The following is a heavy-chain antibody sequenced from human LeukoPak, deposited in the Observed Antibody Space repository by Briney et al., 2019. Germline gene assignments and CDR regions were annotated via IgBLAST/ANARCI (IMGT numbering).Heavy chain of an antibody. Sequence: GGSLRLSCAASGFTFSSYSMNWVRQAPGKGLVWVSRINRDGSATSYADSVKGRFTISRDNAKNTLYLQLNSLRAEDTAVYYCARDSMAVAAVDWFDPWGQGTLVTVSS. CDR3: ARDSMAVAAVDWFDP. CDR1: GFTFSSYS. CDR2: INRDGSAT. J-gene: IGHJ5*02. D-gene: IGHD6-19*01. V-gene: IGHV3-74*01.